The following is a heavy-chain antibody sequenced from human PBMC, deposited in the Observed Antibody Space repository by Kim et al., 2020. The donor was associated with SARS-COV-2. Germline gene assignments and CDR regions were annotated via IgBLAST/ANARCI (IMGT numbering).Heavy chain of an antibody. Sequence: SETLSLTCTVSGGSISSYYWSWIRQPPGKGLEWIGYIYYSGSTNYNPSLKSRVTISVDTSKNQFSLKLSSVTAADTAVYYCARGGYYYGSGSPYYFDYWGQGTLVTVSS. D-gene: IGHD3-10*01. J-gene: IGHJ4*02. V-gene: IGHV4-59*01. CDR2: IYYSGST. CDR1: GGSISSYY. CDR3: ARGGYYYGSGSPYYFDY.